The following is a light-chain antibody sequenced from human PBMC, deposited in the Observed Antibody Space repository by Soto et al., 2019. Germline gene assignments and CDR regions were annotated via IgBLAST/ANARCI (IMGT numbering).Light chain of an antibody. Sequence: DIQMTQSPSSVSASVGDRVTITCRASQGVSSWLAWYQQKPGKTPSLLIYRASSLQSGVPSRFSGSGSGTDFALTISSLQPEDFATYYCQQADRLPLTFGGGTKVDIK. V-gene: IGKV1D-12*01. J-gene: IGKJ4*01. CDR1: QGVSSW. CDR3: QQADRLPLT. CDR2: RAS.